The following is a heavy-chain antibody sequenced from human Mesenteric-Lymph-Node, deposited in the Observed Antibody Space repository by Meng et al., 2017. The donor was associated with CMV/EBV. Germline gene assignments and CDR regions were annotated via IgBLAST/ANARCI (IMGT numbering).Heavy chain of an antibody. CDR2: IYTDDVKT. Sequence: TGAASGFTFIKYAMSWVRQAPGKGLEWVSVIYTDDVKTYYADSVKGRFTISRDHSKNMLYLQMNSLRAEDTATYYCVKDDNDYMGEIGSWGQGTLVTVSS. D-gene: IGHD3-16*01. V-gene: IGHV3-23*03. J-gene: IGHJ5*02. CDR1: GFTFIKYA. CDR3: VKDDNDYMGEIGS.